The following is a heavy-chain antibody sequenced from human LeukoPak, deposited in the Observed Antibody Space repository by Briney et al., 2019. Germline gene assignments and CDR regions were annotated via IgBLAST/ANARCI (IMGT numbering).Heavy chain of an antibody. V-gene: IGHV3-30-3*01. CDR3: ASRYCSSTSCYDFGPTDY. J-gene: IGHJ4*02. Sequence: GGSLRLSCAASGFTFSSYAMHWVRQAPGKGPEWVAVISYDGSNKYYADSVKGRFTISRDNSKNTLYLQMNSLRAEDTAVYYCASRYCSSTSCYDFGPTDYWGQGTLVTVSS. CDR2: ISYDGSNK. CDR1: GFTFSSYA. D-gene: IGHD2-2*01.